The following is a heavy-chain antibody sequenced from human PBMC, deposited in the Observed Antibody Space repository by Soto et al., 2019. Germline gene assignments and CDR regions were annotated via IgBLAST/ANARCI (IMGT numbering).Heavy chain of an antibody. CDR3: ASEYTTGWPY. CDR2: ISNGNGNA. Sequence: ASVKVSCKAFGYTFAIYAMHWVRQAPGKGLEWMGWISNGNGNAKYSQNFQGRVTITRDTSASTAYMELSSLTSEDTAVYFCASEYTTGWPYWGQGTLVTVSS. CDR1: GYTFAIYA. J-gene: IGHJ4*02. V-gene: IGHV1-3*04. D-gene: IGHD6-19*01.